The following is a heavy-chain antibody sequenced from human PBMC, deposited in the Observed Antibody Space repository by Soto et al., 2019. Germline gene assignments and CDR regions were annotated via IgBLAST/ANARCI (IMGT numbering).Heavy chain of an antibody. D-gene: IGHD2-15*01. Sequence: GASVKVSCKASGGTFSSYAISWVRQAPGQGLEWMGGIIPIFGTANYAQKFQGRVTITADESTSTAYMELSSLRSEDTAVYYFARAVYCSGGSCYLGVYYFDYWGQGTLVTVSS. CDR1: GGTFSSYA. V-gene: IGHV1-69*13. J-gene: IGHJ4*02. CDR3: ARAVYCSGGSCYLGVYYFDY. CDR2: IIPIFGTA.